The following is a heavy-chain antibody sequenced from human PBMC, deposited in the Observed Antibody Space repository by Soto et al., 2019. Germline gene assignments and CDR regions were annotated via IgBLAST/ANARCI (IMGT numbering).Heavy chain of an antibody. Sequence: QVQLVQSGAEVKKPGSSVKVSCKASGGTFSSYAISWVRQAPGQGLEWMGGIIPIFGTANYAQKFQGRVTITADESTSTAYMELRSLRSEDTAVYYCARDELGRPHDDYDDSRGWNWFDPWGKGTLVTVSS. CDR2: IIPIFGTA. CDR3: ARDELGRPHDDYDDSRGWNWFDP. V-gene: IGHV1-69*01. D-gene: IGHD3-22*01. CDR1: GGTFSSYA. J-gene: IGHJ5*02.